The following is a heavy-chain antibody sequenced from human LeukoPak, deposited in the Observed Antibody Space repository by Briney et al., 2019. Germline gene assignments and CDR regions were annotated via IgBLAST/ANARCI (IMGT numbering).Heavy chain of an antibody. CDR3: XXSARSFGXLLTPFDY. J-gene: IGHJ4*02. CDR2: ISSSSSYI. Sequence: GGSLRLSCAASGFTFSSYSMNWVRQAPGKGLEWVSSISSSSSYIYYADSVKGRFTISRDNAKNSLYLQMNSLRAEDTAVYYCXXSARSFGXLLTPFDYWGQGTLVTVSS. D-gene: IGHD3-10*01. CDR1: GFTFSSYS. V-gene: IGHV3-21*01.